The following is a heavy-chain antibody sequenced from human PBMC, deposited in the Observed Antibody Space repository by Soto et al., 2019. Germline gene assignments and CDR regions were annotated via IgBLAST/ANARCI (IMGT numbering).Heavy chain of an antibody. CDR2: ISAYNGNT. CDR1: GYTFTSYG. CDR3: ARGLSGSYYDYFDY. D-gene: IGHD1-26*01. J-gene: IGHJ4*02. Sequence: ASVKVSCKASGYTFTSYGIRWVRQAPGQGLEWMGWISAYNGNTNYAQKLQGRVTMTTDTSTSTAYMELRSLRSDDTAVYYCARGLSGSYYDYFDYWGQGTLVTVSS. V-gene: IGHV1-18*04.